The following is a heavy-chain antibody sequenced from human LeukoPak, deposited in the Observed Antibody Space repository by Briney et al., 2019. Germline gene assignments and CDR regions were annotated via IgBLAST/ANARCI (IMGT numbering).Heavy chain of an antibody. CDR2: IYTSGST. CDR1: GGSISSGSFY. Sequence: SETLSLHCTVSGGSISSGSFYWSWIPQPPGKGLEWIGRIYTSGSTNYNPSLKSRVTMSVDTSKNQFSLKLSSVTAADTAVYYCARASCYYDSSGYCWFDPWGQGTLVTVSS. D-gene: IGHD3-22*01. CDR3: ARASCYYDSSGYCWFDP. V-gene: IGHV4-61*02. J-gene: IGHJ5*02.